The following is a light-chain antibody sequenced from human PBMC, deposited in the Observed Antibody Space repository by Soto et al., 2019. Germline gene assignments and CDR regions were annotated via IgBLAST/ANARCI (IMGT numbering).Light chain of an antibody. CDR1: QSVGSN. CDR3: QQYNNWPLYT. J-gene: IGKJ2*01. V-gene: IGKV3-15*01. Sequence: EIVMTQSPASLSVSPGERVTLSCRASQSVGSNLAWYQQKPGQAPRLLIYGASTRATGIPARFSGSGSGTEFTLTISSLLSEDLAIYYCQQYNNWPLYTFGQGTKLEIK. CDR2: GAS.